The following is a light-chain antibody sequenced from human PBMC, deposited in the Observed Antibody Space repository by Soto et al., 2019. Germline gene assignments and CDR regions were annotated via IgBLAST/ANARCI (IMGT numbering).Light chain of an antibody. CDR1: QSLLYKDDNTY. CDR2: RVS. CDR3: MQCTHSPYT. V-gene: IGKV2-30*01. J-gene: IGKJ2*01. Sequence: DAVMTQSPLFLSVTLGQSASIFCGSSQSLLYKDDNTYFHSFHQRPGQSPRRLIYRVSIRDSGVPDRLSGSGAGTDLKLEISWVEADDVGVYFCMQCTHSPYTFGQGTRLE.